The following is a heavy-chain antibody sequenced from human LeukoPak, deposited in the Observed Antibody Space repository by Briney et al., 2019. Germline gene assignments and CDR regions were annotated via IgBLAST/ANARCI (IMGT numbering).Heavy chain of an antibody. CDR3: TRDLRVIAMPHYFDY. D-gene: IGHD2-21*01. V-gene: IGHV3-49*04. Sequence: GGSLRLSCTASGFTFGDYAMSWVRQAPGKGLEWVGFMRSKAYGGTTEYAASVKGRFTISRDDSKSIAYLQMNSLKTEDTAVYYCTRDLRVIAMPHYFDYWGQGTLVTVSS. J-gene: IGHJ4*02. CDR1: GFTFGDYA. CDR2: MRSKAYGGTT.